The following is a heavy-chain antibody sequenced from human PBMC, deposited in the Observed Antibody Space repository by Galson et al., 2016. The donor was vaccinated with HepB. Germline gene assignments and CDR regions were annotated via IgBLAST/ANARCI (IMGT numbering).Heavy chain of an antibody. CDR2: ISYDGSKK. V-gene: IGHV3-30*18. CDR1: GFTFSSYG. CDR3: AKNDILTGYSAFDY. J-gene: IGHJ4*02. Sequence: SLRLSCAASGFTFSSYGMNWVRQAPGTGLEWVAVISYDGSKKYYADSAQGRFTISRDNSKNTLYLQMNSLRAEDTAVSYCAKNDILTGYSAFDYWGQGTLVTVPS. D-gene: IGHD3-9*01.